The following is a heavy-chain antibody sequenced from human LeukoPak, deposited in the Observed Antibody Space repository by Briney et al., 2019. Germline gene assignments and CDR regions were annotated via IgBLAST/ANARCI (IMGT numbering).Heavy chain of an antibody. CDR3: ARVPITIFGVVHGMDV. D-gene: IGHD3-3*01. J-gene: IGHJ6*02. CDR2: IYYSENT. V-gene: IGHV4-59*01. CDR1: GGSISSNY. Sequence: SETLSLTCNVSGGSISSNYWSWIRQPPGKGLEWIGYIYYSENTLYNPSLKSRVTISRDTSKNQFSLKLTATTAADTAVYYCARVPITIFGVVHGMDVWGQGTTVTVSS.